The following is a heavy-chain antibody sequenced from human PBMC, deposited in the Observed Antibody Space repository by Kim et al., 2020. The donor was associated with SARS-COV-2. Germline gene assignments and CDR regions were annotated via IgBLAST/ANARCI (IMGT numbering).Heavy chain of an antibody. V-gene: IGHV4-34*01. CDR3: ATRGGPEFCVSPMCLHS. CDR1: DGSSSDFS. J-gene: IGHJ6*02. Sequence: SETLSLSCGVFDGSSSDFSWTWVRQPPGKGLEWIGHITYSGVFTHNASLRGRVSVSRDTWGRQTSLRLTQVTAADTAVYYCATRGGPEFCVSPMCLHSWGQGTTVTVSS. CDR2: ITYSGVF. D-gene: IGHD3-16*01.